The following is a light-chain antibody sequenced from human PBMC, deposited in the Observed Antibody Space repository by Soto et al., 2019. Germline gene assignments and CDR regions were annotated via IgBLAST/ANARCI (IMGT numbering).Light chain of an antibody. V-gene: IGKV1-39*01. Sequence: DIQMTQSPSALSASVGDRVTITCRASQSTSSYLNWYQQKPGQAPKLLIYAASSLQSGDPSRFSGSGSGTDFSRNISSLKPSEFATYYWEQSYSTPQAFGPGTKVDIK. J-gene: IGKJ3*01. CDR2: AAS. CDR3: EQSYSTPQA. CDR1: QSTSSY.